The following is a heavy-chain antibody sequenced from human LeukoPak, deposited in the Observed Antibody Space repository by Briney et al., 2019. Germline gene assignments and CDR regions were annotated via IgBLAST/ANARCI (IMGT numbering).Heavy chain of an antibody. V-gene: IGHV4-31*03. J-gene: IGHJ5*02. CDR2: IYYSGST. CDR1: RGSISSGGYY. Sequence: SQTLSLTCTVSRGSISSGGYYWSWIRQHPGKGLEWIGYIYYSGSTYYNPSLKSRVTISVDTSKNQFSLKLSSVTAADTAVYYCARGNQSSGSYPKGWFDPWGQGTLVTVSS. D-gene: IGHD1-26*01. CDR3: ARGNQSSGSYPKGWFDP.